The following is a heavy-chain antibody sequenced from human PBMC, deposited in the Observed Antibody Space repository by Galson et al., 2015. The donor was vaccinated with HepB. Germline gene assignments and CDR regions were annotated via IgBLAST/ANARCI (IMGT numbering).Heavy chain of an antibody. CDR3: ARDSGRGSSWYGPFDY. V-gene: IGHV3-33*01. CDR2: IWYDGSNK. Sequence: LRLSCAASGFTFSSYGMHWVRQAPGKGLEWVAVIWYDGSNKYYADSVKGRFTISRDNSKNTLYLQMNSLRAEDTAVYYCARDSGRGSSWYGPFDYWGQGTLVTVSS. D-gene: IGHD6-13*01. CDR1: GFTFSSYG. J-gene: IGHJ4*02.